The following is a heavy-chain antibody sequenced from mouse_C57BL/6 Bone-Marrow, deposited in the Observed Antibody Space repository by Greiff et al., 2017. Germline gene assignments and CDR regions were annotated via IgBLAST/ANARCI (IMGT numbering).Heavy chain of an antibody. CDR1: GYTFTEYT. CDR3: ARHEERMSHHWYFDD. V-gene: IGHV1-62-2*01. Sequence: QVQLKESGAELVKPGASVKLSCKASGYTFTEYTIHWVKQRSGQGLDWLGWFYPGSGSLKYNEKFKDKATLTAVQSSSTVYMELSRLTSEDSAVYFCARHEERMSHHWYFDDWGTGTTVTVSS. J-gene: IGHJ1*03. CDR2: FYPGSGSL.